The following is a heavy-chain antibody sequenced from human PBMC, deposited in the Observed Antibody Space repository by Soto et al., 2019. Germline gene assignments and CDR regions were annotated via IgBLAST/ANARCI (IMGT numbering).Heavy chain of an antibody. CDR1: GGSISSGGYY. D-gene: IGHD3-22*01. Sequence: SETLSLTCTVSGGSISSGGYYWSWIRQHPGKGLEWIGYIYYSGSTYYNPSLKSRVTISVDASKNQFSLKLSSVTAADTAVYYCARVRRCDFFDSSAYYDTYTDPRRHGTLVTVS. CDR3: ARVRRCDFFDSSAYYDTYTDP. CDR2: IYYSGST. J-gene: IGHJ5*02. V-gene: IGHV4-31*03.